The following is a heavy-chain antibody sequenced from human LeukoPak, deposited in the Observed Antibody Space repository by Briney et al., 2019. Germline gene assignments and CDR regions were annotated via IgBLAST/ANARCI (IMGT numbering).Heavy chain of an antibody. Sequence: GVSVKVSCKASGYTFTSYYMHWVRQAPGQGLEWMGGIIPIFGTANYAQKFQGRVTITADESTSTAYMELSSLRSEDTAVYYCARDNPVLKYYFDYWGQGTLVTVSS. V-gene: IGHV1-69*13. CDR3: ARDNPVLKYYFDY. J-gene: IGHJ4*02. CDR1: GYTFTSYY. D-gene: IGHD4/OR15-4a*01. CDR2: IIPIFGTA.